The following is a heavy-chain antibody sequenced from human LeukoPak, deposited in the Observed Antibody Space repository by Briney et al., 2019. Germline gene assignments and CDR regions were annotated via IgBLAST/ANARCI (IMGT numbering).Heavy chain of an antibody. J-gene: IGHJ6*02. CDR2: IYYSGST. V-gene: IGHV4-31*03. Sequence: PSETLSLTCTVSGGSISSGGYYWSWIRQHPGKGLEWIGYIYYSGSTYYNPSLKSRVTISVDTSKNQFSLKLSSVTAADTAVYYCARDRGGSSSTNYYYYGMDVWGQGTTVTVSS. CDR1: GGSISSGGYY. CDR3: ARDRGGSSSTNYYYYGMDV. D-gene: IGHD6-6*01.